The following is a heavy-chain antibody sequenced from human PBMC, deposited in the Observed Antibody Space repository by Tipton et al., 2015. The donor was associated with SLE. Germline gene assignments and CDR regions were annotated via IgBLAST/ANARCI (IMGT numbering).Heavy chain of an antibody. CDR1: GGSFSGYY. V-gene: IGHV4-34*01. J-gene: IGHJ4*02. CDR3: ARGGSGRWDYFDY. CDR2: INHSGST. Sequence: LRLSCAVYGGSFSGYYWSWIRQPPGKGLEWIGEINHSGSTNYNPSLKSRVTISVDTSKNQFSLKLSSVTAADTAVYYCARGGSGRWDYFDYWGQGTLVTVSS. D-gene: IGHD3-10*01.